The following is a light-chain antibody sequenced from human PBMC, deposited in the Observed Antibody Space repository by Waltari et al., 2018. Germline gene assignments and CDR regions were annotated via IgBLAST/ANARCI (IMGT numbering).Light chain of an antibody. CDR3: VSWDDSLNGEI. V-gene: IGLV1-44*01. Sequence: QSVVTQPPSASGTPGQRVAISCSGSNSTIARNTVHWYQHVPGTAPKLLIYNNDQRPSGVPDRFSGSKSDFSASLAISGLQAEDEGDYYCVSWDDSLNGEIFGGGTRLTVL. J-gene: IGLJ2*01. CDR2: NND. CDR1: NSTIARNT.